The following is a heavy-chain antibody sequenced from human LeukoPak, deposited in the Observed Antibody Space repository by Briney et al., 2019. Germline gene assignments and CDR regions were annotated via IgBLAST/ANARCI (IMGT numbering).Heavy chain of an antibody. V-gene: IGHV4-59*12. Sequence: PSETLSLTCTVSGGSISSYYWSWLRQPPGKGLEWIGHIYYSGSTNYNPSLKSRVTISVDTSKNQFSLKLSSVTAADTAVYYCAGGLSTVVTTWGQGTLVTVSS. J-gene: IGHJ5*02. CDR2: IYYSGST. CDR3: AGGLSTVVTT. D-gene: IGHD4-23*01. CDR1: GGSISSYY.